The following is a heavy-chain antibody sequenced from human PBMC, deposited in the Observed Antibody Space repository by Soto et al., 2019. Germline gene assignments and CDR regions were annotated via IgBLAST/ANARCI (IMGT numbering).Heavy chain of an antibody. CDR2: INPNSGGT. J-gene: IGHJ6*02. V-gene: IGHV1-2*02. Sequence: ASVKVSCKASGYTFTGYYMHWVRQAPGQGLEWMGWINPNSGGTNYAQKFQGRVTLTRDMSTSTVYMELTSLTYDDTAVYYCARDVSGPGATYVMDVWGQGTTVTVSS. CDR1: GYTFTGYY. CDR3: ARDVSGPGATYVMDV. D-gene: IGHD2-2*01.